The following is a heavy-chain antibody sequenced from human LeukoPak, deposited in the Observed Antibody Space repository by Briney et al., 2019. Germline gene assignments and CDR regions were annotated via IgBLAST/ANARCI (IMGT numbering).Heavy chain of an antibody. CDR1: GFTFSIYA. Sequence: GGSLRLSCAASGFTFSIYAMGWVRQAPGKGLEWVSAISGSGGTTYYADSVKGRFTVSRDNSKNTLYLQMNSLRAEDTAVYYCAREWGGSGSYYDYWGQGTLVTVSS. CDR2: ISGSGGTT. CDR3: AREWGGSGSYYDY. V-gene: IGHV3-23*01. D-gene: IGHD1-26*01. J-gene: IGHJ4*02.